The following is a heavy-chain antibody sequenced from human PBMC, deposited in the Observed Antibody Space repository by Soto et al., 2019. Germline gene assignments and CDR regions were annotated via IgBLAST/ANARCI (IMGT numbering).Heavy chain of an antibody. CDR1: GDSISSYY. CDR3: ARGVATIGP. D-gene: IGHD5-12*01. CDR2: IYYSGST. V-gene: IGHV4-59*01. J-gene: IGHJ5*02. Sequence: QVQLQESGPRLVKPSETLSLTCSVSGDSISSYYWSWIRQPPGKGLEWIGYIYYSGSTNYNPSFKSRVTISVDTPKNQFSLKLTSVTAADTAVYYCARGVATIGPWGQGTLDTVSS.